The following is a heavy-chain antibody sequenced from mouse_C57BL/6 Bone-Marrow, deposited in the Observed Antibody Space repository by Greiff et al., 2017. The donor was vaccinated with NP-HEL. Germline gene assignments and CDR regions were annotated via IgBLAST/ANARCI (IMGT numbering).Heavy chain of an antibody. D-gene: IGHD2-3*01. V-gene: IGHV1-61*01. J-gene: IGHJ3*01. Sequence: QVQLKQPGAELVRPGSSVKLSCKASGYTFTSYWMDWVKQRPGQGLEWIGNIYPSDSETLYNQKFKDKATLTVDKSSSTAYMQLSSLTSEDSAVYYCARSGDGYYPAWFAYWGQGTLVTVSA. CDR2: IYPSDSET. CDR1: GYTFTSYW. CDR3: ARSGDGYYPAWFAY.